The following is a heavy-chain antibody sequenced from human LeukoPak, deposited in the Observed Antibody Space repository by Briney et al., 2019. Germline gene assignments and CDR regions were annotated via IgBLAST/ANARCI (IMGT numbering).Heavy chain of an antibody. J-gene: IGHJ4*02. Sequence: SETLSLTCAVYGGSFSGYYWSWIRQPPGKGLEWTGEINHSGSTDYNPSVKSRVTISVDTSKNQFSLKLSSVTAADTAVYYCARVENLLPPNYWGQGTLVTVSS. CDR3: ARVENLLPPNY. CDR2: INHSGST. CDR1: GGSFSGYY. V-gene: IGHV4-34*01. D-gene: IGHD3-22*01.